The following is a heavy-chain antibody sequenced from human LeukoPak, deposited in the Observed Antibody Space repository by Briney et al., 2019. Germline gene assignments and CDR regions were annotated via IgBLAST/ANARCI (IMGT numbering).Heavy chain of an antibody. D-gene: IGHD5-12*01. V-gene: IGHV3-33*06. J-gene: IGHJ4*02. CDR1: GFTFSSYG. CDR3: AKDGGYIVATIRADYFDY. Sequence: GRSLRLSCAASGFTFSSYGMHWVRQAPGKGLEWLAIIWDDGTNEFYVDSVKGRFTISRDNSKNTLYLQMNSLRAEDTAVYYCAKDGGYIVATIRADYFDYWGQGTLVTVSS. CDR2: IWDDGTNE.